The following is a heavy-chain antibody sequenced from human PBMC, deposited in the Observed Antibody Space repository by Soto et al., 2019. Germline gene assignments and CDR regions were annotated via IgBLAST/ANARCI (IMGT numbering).Heavy chain of an antibody. CDR1: GFTFSSYA. D-gene: IGHD2-21*02. CDR2: ISGSGGST. Sequence: EVQLLESGGGLVQPGGSLRLSCAASGFTFSSYAMSWVRQAPGKGLEWVSAISGSGGSTYYADSVKGRFTISRDNSKNTLYLQMNSLRAEDTAVYYCAKGGAYCGGDCYFPFNWFDPWGQGTLVTVSS. V-gene: IGHV3-23*01. J-gene: IGHJ5*02. CDR3: AKGGAYCGGDCYFPFNWFDP.